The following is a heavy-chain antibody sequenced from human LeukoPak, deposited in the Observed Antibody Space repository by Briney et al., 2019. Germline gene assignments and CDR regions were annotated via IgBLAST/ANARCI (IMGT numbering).Heavy chain of an antibody. V-gene: IGHV1-2*02. CDR1: GYTLTELS. CDR2: INANTGDT. J-gene: IGHJ4*02. D-gene: IGHD5-24*01. Sequence: ASVKVSCKVSGYTLTELSMHWVRQAPGQGLEWMGWINANTGDTNYAQQFQGRVTMTRDTSVTTVYMELSSLRSDDTALYYCARHYRGRWQQLFDYWGQGTLVTVSS. CDR3: ARHYRGRWQQLFDY.